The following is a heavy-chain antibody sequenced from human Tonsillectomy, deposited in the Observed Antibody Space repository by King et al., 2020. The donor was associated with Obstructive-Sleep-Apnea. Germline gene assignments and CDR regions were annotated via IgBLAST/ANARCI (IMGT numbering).Heavy chain of an antibody. CDR3: AREVFGTALISWYYFDY. Sequence: VQLVESGGGVVQPGRSLRLSCAASGFTFSSYAMHWVRQAPGKVLEWLAVISYDGSNKYYADSMKGQFTISRDNSKNTMYLQMNSLRAEDTAVYYCAREVFGTALISWYYFDYWSQGTLVTVSS. D-gene: IGHD3/OR15-3a*01. V-gene: IGHV3-30-3*01. CDR2: ISYDGSNK. CDR1: GFTFSSYA. J-gene: IGHJ4*02.